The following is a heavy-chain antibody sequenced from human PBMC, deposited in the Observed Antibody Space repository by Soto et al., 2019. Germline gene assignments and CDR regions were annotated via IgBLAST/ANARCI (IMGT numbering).Heavy chain of an antibody. D-gene: IGHD3-3*01. CDR3: ARNGSYYDFWSGYYFGGGMDV. CDR2: INHSGST. V-gene: IGHV4-34*01. CDR1: GGSFSGDY. J-gene: IGHJ6*02. Sequence: QVQLQQWGAGLLKPSETLSLTCAVYGGSFSGDYWSWIRQPPGKGLEWIGEINHSGSTNYNPSLKSGFTLSVDTSKTQFSLKMSSVTAADTAVYYCARNGSYYDFWSGYYFGGGMDVWGQGTTVTVSS.